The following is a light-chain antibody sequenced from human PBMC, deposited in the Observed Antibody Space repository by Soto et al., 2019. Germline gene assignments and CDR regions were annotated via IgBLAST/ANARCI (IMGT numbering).Light chain of an antibody. V-gene: IGLV2-14*01. Sequence: QSVLTQSASVSGSPGQSITISCTGTGSDVGGYNYVSWYQQHPGKAPKVMIYDVSNRPSGVSNRFSGSKSGNTASLTISGLQAEDEADYYCSSYTSASTPLVFGGGTQLTVL. CDR1: GSDVGGYNY. CDR3: SSYTSASTPLV. J-gene: IGLJ2*01. CDR2: DVS.